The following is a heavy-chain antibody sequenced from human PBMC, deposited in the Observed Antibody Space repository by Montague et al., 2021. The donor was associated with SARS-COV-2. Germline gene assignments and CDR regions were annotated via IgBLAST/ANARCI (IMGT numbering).Heavy chain of an antibody. J-gene: IGHJ4*03. Sequence: FLRLSCAASGFTLSDYYMSWIRQAPGKGLEWLSYISNTGLDIKYGDSVKGRFTVSRDIAKNTLYLQMDSLGAEDTAVYYCARVLLGVSHGDYWGHGTTVIVST. CDR3: ARVLLGVSHGDY. D-gene: IGHD3-10*01. V-gene: IGHV3-11*01. CDR1: GFTLSDYY. CDR2: ISNTGLDI.